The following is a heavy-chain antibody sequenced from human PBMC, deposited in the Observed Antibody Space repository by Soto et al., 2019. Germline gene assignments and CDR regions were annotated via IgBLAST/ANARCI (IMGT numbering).Heavy chain of an antibody. D-gene: IGHD3-16*01. CDR2: INHHGGST. Sequence: ASLKVSCKTAGETITRYYINCGRQDTGQRLEWMGVINHHGGSTAYAQKFKGRVTLTRDTSASTVYMEVSSLTSEDTAMYYCARSSGGNFGIITEGTNWFGPWGQGILVTVSS. CDR1: GETITRYY. J-gene: IGHJ5*02. V-gene: IGHV1-46*01. CDR3: ARSSGGNFGIITEGTNWFGP.